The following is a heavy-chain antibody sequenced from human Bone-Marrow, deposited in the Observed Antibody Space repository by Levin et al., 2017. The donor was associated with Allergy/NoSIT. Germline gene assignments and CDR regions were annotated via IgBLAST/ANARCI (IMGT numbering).Heavy chain of an antibody. CDR1: GFTFSFYA. D-gene: IGHD2-2*01. Sequence: PGESLKISCTASGFTFSFYAMTWVRQAPGKGLEWISVISGSAGSTNYADSVKGRFTISRDNSKNTLYLQMNSLRADDTAVYFCAKNPRADLSRLNPLDNWGQGALVTVSS. J-gene: IGHJ4*02. V-gene: IGHV3-23*01. CDR3: AKNPRADLSRLNPLDN. CDR2: ISGSAGST.